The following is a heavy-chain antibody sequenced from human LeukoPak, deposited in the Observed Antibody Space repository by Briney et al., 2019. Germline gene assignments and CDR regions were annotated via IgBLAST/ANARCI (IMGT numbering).Heavy chain of an antibody. D-gene: IGHD3-22*01. V-gene: IGHV4-39*01. CDR1: GGSISSSSYY. J-gene: IGHJ4*02. CDR3: AMVFRDSSGYIDY. CDR2: IYYSGST. Sequence: SETLSLTCTVSGGSISSSSYYWGWIRQPPGKGLEWIGSIYYSGSTYYNPSLKSRVTISVDTSKNQFSLKLSSVTAADTAVYYCAMVFRDSSGYIDYWGQGTLVTVSS.